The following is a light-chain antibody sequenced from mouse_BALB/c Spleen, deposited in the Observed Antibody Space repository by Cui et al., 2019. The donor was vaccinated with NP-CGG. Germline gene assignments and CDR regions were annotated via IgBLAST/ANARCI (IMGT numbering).Light chain of an antibody. J-gene: IGLJ1*01. CDR3: ALWYSNHWV. V-gene: IGLV1*01. CDR1: TGAVTTSNY. Sequence: VVTQVSALTTSPGETVTLTCRSSTGAVTTSNYANWVQEKPDHFFTGLIGGTNNRVPGVPARFSGSLIGDKAALTITGAQTEDEAIYFCALWYSNHWVFGGGTKLTVL. CDR2: GTN.